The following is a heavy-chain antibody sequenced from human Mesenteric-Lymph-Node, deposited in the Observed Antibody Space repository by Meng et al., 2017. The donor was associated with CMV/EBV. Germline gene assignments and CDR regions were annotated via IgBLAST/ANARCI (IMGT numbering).Heavy chain of an antibody. Sequence: QGTLQQCGAGLLKPSETLSVTCAGDGGSFSGYYWNWIRQSPEKGLEWIGEINHSGSTTYNPSFTSRIIISVDTSTNQISLNMSSVTAADTAVYYCARGSSYDILTGYFDYWGQGALVTVSS. CDR1: GGSFSGYY. V-gene: IGHV4-34*01. CDR3: ARGSSYDILTGYFDY. J-gene: IGHJ4*02. CDR2: INHSGST. D-gene: IGHD3-9*01.